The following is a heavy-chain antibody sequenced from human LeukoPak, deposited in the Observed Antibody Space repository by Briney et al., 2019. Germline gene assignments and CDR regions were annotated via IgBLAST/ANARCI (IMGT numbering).Heavy chain of an antibody. V-gene: IGHV4-4*07. Sequence: SETLSLTCAVSGGSISSFHWSWLRQPAGKGLEWIGRIYTSGITNYNPSLKSLVTMSVYTSKNQFSLKLSSVTAADTAVYYCARDPGSSGWYYWYFDLWGRGTLVTVSS. CDR1: GGSISSFH. J-gene: IGHJ2*01. CDR3: ARDPGSSGWYYWYFDL. CDR2: IYTSGIT. D-gene: IGHD6-19*01.